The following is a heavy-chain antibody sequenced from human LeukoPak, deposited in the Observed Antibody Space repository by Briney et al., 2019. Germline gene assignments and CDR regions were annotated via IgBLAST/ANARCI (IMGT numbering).Heavy chain of an antibody. CDR2: ICWDGGST. CDR3: AKDRLGELDY. D-gene: IGHD3-10*01. CDR1: GFTFDDYA. V-gene: IGHV3-43D*03. Sequence: GGSLRLSCAASGFTFDDYAMHWVRQAPGKGLEWVSLICWDGGSTYYADSVKGRFTISRDNSKNSLYLQMNSLRAEDTALYYCAKDRLGELDYWGQGTLVTVSS. J-gene: IGHJ4*02.